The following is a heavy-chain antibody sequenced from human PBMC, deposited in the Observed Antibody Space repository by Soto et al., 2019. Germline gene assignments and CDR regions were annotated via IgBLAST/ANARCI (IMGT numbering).Heavy chain of an antibody. CDR1: GFTFSSYG. V-gene: IGHV3-30*18. Sequence: GGSLRLSCAASGFTFSSYGMHWVRQAPGKGLEWVAVISYDGSNKYYADSVKGRFTISRDNSKNTLYLQMNSLRAEDTAVYYCAKGKEGYCSGGSCYSVYYYYGMDVWGQGTTVTVSS. CDR2: ISYDGSNK. D-gene: IGHD2-15*01. J-gene: IGHJ6*02. CDR3: AKGKEGYCSGGSCYSVYYYYGMDV.